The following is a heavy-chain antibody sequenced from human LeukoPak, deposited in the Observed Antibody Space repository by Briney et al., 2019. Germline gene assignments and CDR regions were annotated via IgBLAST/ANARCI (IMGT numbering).Heavy chain of an antibody. CDR1: GGTLSSYA. CDR3: ARGSYYDSSAPTGMDV. Sequence: SVKVSCKASGGTLSSYAISWVRQAPGQGLEWMGGIIPIFGTANYAQKFQGRVTITADESTSTAYMELSSLRSEDTAVYYCARGSYYDSSAPTGMDVWGQGTTVTVSS. CDR2: IIPIFGTA. V-gene: IGHV1-69*13. D-gene: IGHD3-22*01. J-gene: IGHJ6*02.